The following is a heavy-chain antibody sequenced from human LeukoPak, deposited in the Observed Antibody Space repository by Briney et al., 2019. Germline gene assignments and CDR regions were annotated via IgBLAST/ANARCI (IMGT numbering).Heavy chain of an antibody. CDR3: ARTGISTWYNFDY. CDR1: GGSISSYD. D-gene: IGHD2-2*01. J-gene: IGHJ4*02. Sequence: SETLSLTCTVSGGSISSYDWTWIRQPPGKGLEWIGYIHYSGSTNYNPSLTSRVTISIDTSKNQFSLKLSSVTAADTAVYYCARTGISTWYNFDYWGQGTLVTVSS. V-gene: IGHV4-59*01. CDR2: IHYSGST.